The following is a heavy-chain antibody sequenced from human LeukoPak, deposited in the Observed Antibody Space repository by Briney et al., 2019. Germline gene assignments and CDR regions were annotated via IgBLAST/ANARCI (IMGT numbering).Heavy chain of an antibody. D-gene: IGHD4-11*01. CDR2: INPNSGDT. CDR3: ARDRTVNWFDP. J-gene: IGHJ5*02. Sequence: ASVKVSCKASGYTFTGYNMHWVRQAPGQGLEWMGWINPNSGDTNYAQKFQGRVTMTRDTSISTAYMELSRLRSDDTAVYYCARDRTVNWFDPWGQGTLVTVSS. CDR1: GYTFTGYN. V-gene: IGHV1-2*02.